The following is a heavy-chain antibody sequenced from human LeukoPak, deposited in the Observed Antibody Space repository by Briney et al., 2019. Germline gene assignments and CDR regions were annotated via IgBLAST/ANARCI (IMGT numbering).Heavy chain of an antibody. J-gene: IGHJ4*02. D-gene: IGHD4-17*01. CDR2: ISGSGGST. CDR1: GFTFDDYG. Sequence: PGGSLRLSCAASGFTFDDYGMSWVRQAPWKGLEWVSAISGSGGSTYYADSVKGRFTISRDNSKNTLYLQMNSLRAEDTAVYYCAKGSDDYGDYVDYWGQGTLVTVSS. V-gene: IGHV3-23*01. CDR3: AKGSDDYGDYVDY.